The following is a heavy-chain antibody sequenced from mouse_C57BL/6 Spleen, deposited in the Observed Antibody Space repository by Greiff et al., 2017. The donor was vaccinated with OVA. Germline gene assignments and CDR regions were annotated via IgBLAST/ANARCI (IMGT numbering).Heavy chain of an antibody. J-gene: IGHJ4*01. D-gene: IGHD2-4*01. Sequence: QVQLKESGAELVMPGASVKLSCKASGYTFTSYWMHWVKQRPGQGLEWIGEIDPSDSYTNYNQKFKGKSTLTVDKSSSTAYMQLSSLTSEDSAVYYCARRDYDGYAMDYWGQGTSVTVSS. CDR3: ARRDYDGYAMDY. CDR1: GYTFTSYW. V-gene: IGHV1-69*01. CDR2: IDPSDSYT.